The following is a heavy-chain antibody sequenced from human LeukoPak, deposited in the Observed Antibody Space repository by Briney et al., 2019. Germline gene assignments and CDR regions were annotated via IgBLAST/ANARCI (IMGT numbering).Heavy chain of an antibody. CDR3: AKEVGGYYYDSSGYYSVGNYFDY. Sequence: SGGSLRLSCTPSGFTFSSHAMSWVRQAPGKGLEWVSGISGNGAGTYYGDSVKGRFTISRDNSKNTLYLQMNSLRAEDTAVYYCAKEVGGYYYDSSGYYSVGNYFDYWGQGTLVTVSS. J-gene: IGHJ4*02. CDR1: GFTFSSHA. D-gene: IGHD3-22*01. CDR2: ISGNGAGT. V-gene: IGHV3-23*02.